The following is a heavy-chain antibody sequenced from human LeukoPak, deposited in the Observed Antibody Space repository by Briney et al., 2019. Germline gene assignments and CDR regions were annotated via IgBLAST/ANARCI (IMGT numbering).Heavy chain of an antibody. CDR2: ISYDGSNK. V-gene: IGHV3-30-3*01. CDR3: ASGGITMIVVVTIDY. CDR1: GFTFSSYA. J-gene: IGHJ4*02. D-gene: IGHD3-22*01. Sequence: SGRALRLSCAASGFTFSSYAMHWVRQAPGKGLEWVAVISYDGSNKYYADSVKGRFTISRDNSKNTLYLQMNSLRAEDTAVYYCASGGITMIVVVTIDYWGQGTLVTVSS.